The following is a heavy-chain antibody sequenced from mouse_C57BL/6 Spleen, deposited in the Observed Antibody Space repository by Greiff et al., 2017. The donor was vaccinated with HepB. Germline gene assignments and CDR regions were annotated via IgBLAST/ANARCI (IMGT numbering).Heavy chain of an antibody. CDR1: GFSLTSYG. D-gene: IGHD2-3*01. CDR2: IWSGGST. J-gene: IGHJ4*01. V-gene: IGHV2-4*01. Sequence: VQLKQSGPGLVQPSQSLSITCTVSGFSLTSYGVHWVRQPPGKGLEWLGVIWSGGSTDYNAAFISRLSISKDNSKSQVFFKMNSLQADDTAIYYCAKEWLLPYYYAMDYWGQGTSVTVSS. CDR3: AKEWLLPYYYAMDY.